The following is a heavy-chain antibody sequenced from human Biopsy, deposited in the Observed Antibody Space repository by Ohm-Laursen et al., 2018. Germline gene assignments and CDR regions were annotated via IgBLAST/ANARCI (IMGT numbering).Heavy chain of an antibody. CDR1: GFTFSAAW. D-gene: IGHD2-15*01. Sequence: SLRLSCAASGFTFSAAWMYWVRQAPGKGLEWVSGLSGSGGSTFYADSVRGRFTISRDNSENTLYPQMNSLRAEDTAVYYCAKGQVVVGAFDIWGQGTVVTVPS. V-gene: IGHV3-23*01. CDR2: LSGSGGST. J-gene: IGHJ3*02. CDR3: AKGQVVVGAFDI.